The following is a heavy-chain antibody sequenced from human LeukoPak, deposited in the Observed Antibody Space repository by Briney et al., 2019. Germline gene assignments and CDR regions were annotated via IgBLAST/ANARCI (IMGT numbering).Heavy chain of an antibody. CDR2: ISSSSSYI. V-gene: IGHV3-21*01. CDR3: ARDLNCSGGSCYSDWFDP. Sequence: GGSLRLSCAASGFTFSSYSMNCVRQAPGKGLEWVSSISSSSSYIYYADSVKGRFTISRDNAKNSLYLQMNSLRAEDTAVYYCARDLNCSGGSCYSDWFDPWGQGTLVTVSS. CDR1: GFTFSSYS. J-gene: IGHJ5*02. D-gene: IGHD2-15*01.